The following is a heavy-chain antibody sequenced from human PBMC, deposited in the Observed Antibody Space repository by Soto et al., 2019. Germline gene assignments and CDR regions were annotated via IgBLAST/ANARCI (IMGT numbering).Heavy chain of an antibody. CDR2: IYNSGST. CDR3: ARVGTYLEFDY. D-gene: IGHD1-26*01. V-gene: IGHV4-61*01. J-gene: IGHJ4*02. CDR1: GGSVRSGSYY. Sequence: QVQLQESGPGLVKPSETLSLTCTVSGGSVRSGSYYWSWIRQPPGKGQEWIGYIYNSGSTNYNPPVRLRAPISIATSKYPVSLKLGSVTAAGTAVYYCARVGTYLEFDYGGQGTQVTVSS.